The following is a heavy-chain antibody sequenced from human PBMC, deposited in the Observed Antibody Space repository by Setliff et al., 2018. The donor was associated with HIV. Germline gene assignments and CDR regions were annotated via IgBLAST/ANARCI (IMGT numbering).Heavy chain of an antibody. D-gene: IGHD3-22*01. CDR1: GFTFSSYG. Sequence: GGSLRLSCAASGFTFSSYGMHWVRQAPGKGLEWVAFIRYDGSNKYYADSVKGRFTISRDNSKNTLNLQMNSLRTEDTALYYCARAMVPDSSGYYRPPAFDIWGQGTMVTVSS. CDR3: ARAMVPDSSGYYRPPAFDI. CDR2: IRYDGSNK. J-gene: IGHJ3*02. V-gene: IGHV3-30*02.